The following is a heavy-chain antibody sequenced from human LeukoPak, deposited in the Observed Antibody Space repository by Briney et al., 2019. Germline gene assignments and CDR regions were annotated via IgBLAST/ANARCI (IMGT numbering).Heavy chain of an antibody. CDR2: ISSSSSTI. CDR1: GFTFSSYS. J-gene: IGHJ4*02. V-gene: IGHV3-48*01. Sequence: GGSLRLSCAASGFTFSSYSMTWVRQAPGKGLEWVSYISSSSSTIYYADSVKGRFTISRDNAKNSLYLQMNSLRAEGTAVYYCARDFPPDCSSTSCYVWGDYWGQGTLVTVSS. CDR3: ARDFPPDCSSTSCYVWGDY. D-gene: IGHD2-2*01.